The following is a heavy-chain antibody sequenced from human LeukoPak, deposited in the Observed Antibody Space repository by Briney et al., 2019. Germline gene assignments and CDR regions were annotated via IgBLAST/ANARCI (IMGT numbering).Heavy chain of an antibody. Sequence: KPSETLSPTCAVYGGSFSGYYWSWIRQPPGKGLEWIGEINDGESTNYNPSLKSRVILSVDTSKNQFSLKLNSVTAADTAIYYCARETAAAGSFIAIHDYWGQGTLVTVSS. V-gene: IGHV4-34*01. CDR2: INDGEST. CDR1: GGSFSGYY. CDR3: ARETAAAGSFIAIHDY. D-gene: IGHD6-13*01. J-gene: IGHJ4*02.